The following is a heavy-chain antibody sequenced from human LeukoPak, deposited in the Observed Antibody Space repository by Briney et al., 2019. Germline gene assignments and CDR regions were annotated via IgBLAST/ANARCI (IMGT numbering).Heavy chain of an antibody. CDR2: IYYSGST. Sequence: SETLSLTCTVSGASISSYYWSWIRQPPGKGLEWIGYIYYSGSTNYNPSLKSRVTISVDTSKNQFSLKLSSVTAADTALYYWARPPNILTGRYYFAYWGQETLVPVSS. V-gene: IGHV4-59*01. D-gene: IGHD3-9*01. J-gene: IGHJ4*02. CDR3: ARPPNILTGRYYFAY. CDR1: GASISSYY.